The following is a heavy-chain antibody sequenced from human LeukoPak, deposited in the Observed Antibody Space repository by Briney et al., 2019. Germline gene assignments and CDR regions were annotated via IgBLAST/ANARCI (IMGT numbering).Heavy chain of an antibody. J-gene: IGHJ5*02. CDR2: IYNSGST. CDR3: AKDSGGLFLASNWFDP. V-gene: IGHV4-4*07. CDR1: GGSISSYS. Sequence: SETLSLTCTMSGGSISSYSWSWIRQPAGKGLEWIGRIYNSGSTDKNPSLKSRVTMSVDTSKNLFSLRLSSVTAADTAVYYCAKDSGGLFLASNWFDPWGQGTLVTVSS. D-gene: IGHD3-16*01.